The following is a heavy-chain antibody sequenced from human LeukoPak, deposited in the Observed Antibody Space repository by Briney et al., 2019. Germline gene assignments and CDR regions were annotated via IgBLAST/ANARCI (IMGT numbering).Heavy chain of an antibody. J-gene: IGHJ4*02. D-gene: IGHD3-3*01. V-gene: IGHV3-48*01. CDR2: ISVSRSTI. CDR3: ARDRWGFFES. CDR1: GFTFSSYS. Sequence: GGSLRLSCAASGFTFSSYSMNWVRQAPGKGLEWISYISVSRSTIYYADSVKGRFTISRDNAKNSLYLQMNSLRAEDTAVYYCARDRWGFFESWGQGTLVTVSS.